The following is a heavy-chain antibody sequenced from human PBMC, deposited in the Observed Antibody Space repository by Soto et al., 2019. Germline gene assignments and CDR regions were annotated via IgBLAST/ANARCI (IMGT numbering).Heavy chain of an antibody. CDR1: GFTFNNYA. Sequence: GSLRLSCAASGFTFNNYAMSWVRQAPGKGLEWVSSIHGSGGGTYYTDSVKGRFTISRDNSKNTLYLQMNSLRAEDTAVYYCAKEYYDFWSGYYLFEYWGQGTLVTVSS. CDR2: IHGSGGGT. CDR3: AKEYYDFWSGYYLFEY. D-gene: IGHD3-3*01. V-gene: IGHV3-23*01. J-gene: IGHJ4*02.